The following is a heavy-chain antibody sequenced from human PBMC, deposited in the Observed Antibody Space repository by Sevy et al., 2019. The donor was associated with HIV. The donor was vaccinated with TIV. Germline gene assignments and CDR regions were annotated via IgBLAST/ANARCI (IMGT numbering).Heavy chain of an antibody. CDR2: IYYSGST. V-gene: IGHV4-30-4*01. CDR1: GGSISSGDYY. CDR3: VRAKLGGFGELGENLFDP. Sequence: SETLSLTCTVSGGSISSGDYYWSWIRQPPGRGLEWIGYIYYSGSTYYNPSLQSRFTISVDTSKNRFSLKLSSVTSADTGVYYCVRAKLGGFGELGENLFDPWGPGTLVTVSS. D-gene: IGHD3-10*01. J-gene: IGHJ5*02.